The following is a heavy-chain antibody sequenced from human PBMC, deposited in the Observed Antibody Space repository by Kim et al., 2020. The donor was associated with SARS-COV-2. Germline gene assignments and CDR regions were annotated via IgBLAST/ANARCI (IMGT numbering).Heavy chain of an antibody. D-gene: IGHD3-22*01. J-gene: IGHJ2*01. CDR3: ARGKYYYDGSGNPRFWYFDL. CDR1: GGSISYYY. CDR2: VFDSGST. V-gene: IGHV4-59*01. Sequence: SETLSLTCTVSGGSISYYYWTWIRQPPGKGLEWIGYVFDSGSTNYNPSLKSRVTISLGTSKKQFSLQLTSVTAADTAVYYCARGKYYYDGSGNPRFWYFDLSGRGTLVTVSS.